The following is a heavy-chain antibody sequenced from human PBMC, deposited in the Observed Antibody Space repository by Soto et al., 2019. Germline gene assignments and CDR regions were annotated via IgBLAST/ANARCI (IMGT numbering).Heavy chain of an antibody. D-gene: IGHD2-15*01. Sequence: EVQLVESGGGLVQPGGSLRLSCAASGFTFSNYDMHWVREVTGKGLEWVSTIGTAGDTYYPGSVKGRFTIARENAKNSSYLQMNSLRAEDTAVYYCARGRLISLYYFHYWGQGTLVTVSS. V-gene: IGHV3-13*01. CDR3: ARGRLISLYYFHY. CDR1: GFTFSNYD. CDR2: IGTAGDT. J-gene: IGHJ4*02.